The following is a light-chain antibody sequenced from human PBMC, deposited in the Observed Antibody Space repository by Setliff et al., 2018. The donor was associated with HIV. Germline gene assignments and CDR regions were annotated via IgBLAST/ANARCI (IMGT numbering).Light chain of an antibody. J-gene: IGLJ1*01. CDR1: SSDVGGYKY. Sequence: QSALTQPASVSGSPGQSITISCTGTSSDVGGYKYVSWYQQHPGRAPKLIIYDVNSRPSGISRRFSGSKSGSTASLAISGLQAEDEADYYCNSFTGTGTYVFGTGTKVTGL. V-gene: IGLV2-14*03. CDR2: DVN. CDR3: NSFTGTGTYV.